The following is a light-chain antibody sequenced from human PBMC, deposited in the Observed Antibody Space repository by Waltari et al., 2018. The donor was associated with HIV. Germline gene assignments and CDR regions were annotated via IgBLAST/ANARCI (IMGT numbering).Light chain of an antibody. J-gene: IGKJ2*01. CDR2: EAS. V-gene: IGKV1-12*01. Sequence: IQMTQSPSYVSESVGGGVSISCRASPNMGRPLARYQLKQGKAPKLVVYEASRVNDGVPARFHGTGSRSNFTLDINNLQSEDFATYVCQQATTFPHTFG. CDR1: PNMGRP. CDR3: QQATTFPHT.